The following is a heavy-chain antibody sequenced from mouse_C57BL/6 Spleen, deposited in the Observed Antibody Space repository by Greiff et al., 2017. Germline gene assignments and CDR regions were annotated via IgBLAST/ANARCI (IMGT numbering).Heavy chain of an antibody. V-gene: IGHV1-64*01. CDR1: GYTFTSYW. CDR3: AVYDYENYAMDY. D-gene: IGHD2-4*01. Sequence: QVQLQQPGAELVKPGASVKLSCKASGYTFTSYWMHWVKQRPGQGLEWIGMIHPNSGSTNYNEKFKSKATLTVDKSSSTDYMQLSSLTSEDSAVYYCAVYDYENYAMDYWGQGTSVTVSS. CDR2: IHPNSGST. J-gene: IGHJ4*01.